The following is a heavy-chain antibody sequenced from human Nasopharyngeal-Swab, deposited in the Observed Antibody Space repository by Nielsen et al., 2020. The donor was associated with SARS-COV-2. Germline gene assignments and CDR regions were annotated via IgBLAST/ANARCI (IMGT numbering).Heavy chain of an antibody. Sequence: SETLSLTCTVSGGSISSGGYYWSWIRQHPGEGLEWIGYIYYSGSTYYNPSLKSRVTISVDTSKNQFSLKLSSVTAADTAVYYCAREDRWVTGSIIWGQGTLVTVSS. J-gene: IGHJ4*02. CDR3: AREDRWVTGSII. V-gene: IGHV4-31*03. D-gene: IGHD2-21*02. CDR1: GGSISSGGYY. CDR2: IYYSGST.